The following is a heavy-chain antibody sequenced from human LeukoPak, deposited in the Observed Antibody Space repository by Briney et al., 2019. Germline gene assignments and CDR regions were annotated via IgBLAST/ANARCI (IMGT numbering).Heavy chain of an antibody. D-gene: IGHD3-22*01. CDR2: INPNSGGT. Sequence: GASVKVSCKASGYTFTGYYMHWVRQAPGQGLEWMGWINPNSGGTNYAQKFQGRVTMTRDTSISTAYMELSRLRSDDTAVYYCASEAHYYDSSGEGAFDIWGQGTMVTVSS. J-gene: IGHJ3*02. CDR3: ASEAHYYDSSGEGAFDI. CDR1: GYTFTGYY. V-gene: IGHV1-2*02.